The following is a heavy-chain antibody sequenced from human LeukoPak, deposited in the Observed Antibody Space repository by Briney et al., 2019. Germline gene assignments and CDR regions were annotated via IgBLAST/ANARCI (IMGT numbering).Heavy chain of an antibody. J-gene: IGHJ3*02. Sequence: ASVKVSCKAFGYTFTGYYMHWVRQAPGQGLEWMGWINPNSGGTNYAQKFQGRVTMTRDTSISTAYMELSRLRSDDTAVYYCARASMVRGVIDAFDIWGQGTMVTVSS. V-gene: IGHV1-2*02. CDR2: INPNSGGT. CDR3: ARASMVRGVIDAFDI. CDR1: GYTFTGYY. D-gene: IGHD3-10*01.